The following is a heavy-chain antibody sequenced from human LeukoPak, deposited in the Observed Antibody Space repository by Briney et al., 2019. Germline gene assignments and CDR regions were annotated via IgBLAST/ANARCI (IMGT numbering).Heavy chain of an antibody. CDR3: ARAALTTRSGFDI. V-gene: IGHV3-74*01. J-gene: IGHJ3*02. CDR1: GFTLSSYW. CDR2: ISSDGRTT. Sequence: PGGSLRLSCAASGFTLSSYWMHWVRQTPGKGLVWVSRISSDGRTTNYADSVKGRFTISRDSAQNTLYVQMNSLRAEDTAVYYCARAALTTRSGFDIWGQGTMVTVSS. D-gene: IGHD4-17*01.